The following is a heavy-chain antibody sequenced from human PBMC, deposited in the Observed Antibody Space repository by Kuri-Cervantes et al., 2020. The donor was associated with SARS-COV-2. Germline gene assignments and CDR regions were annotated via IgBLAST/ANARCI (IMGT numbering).Heavy chain of an antibody. CDR2: IWYDGSNK. Sequence: LSLSCAASGFTFSSYGMHWVRQAPGKGLEWVAVIWYDGSNKYYADSVKGRFTISRDNSKNTPYLQMNSLRAEDTAVYYCARDTVRGVIRYYFDYWGQGTLVTVSS. D-gene: IGHD3-16*02. CDR1: GFTFSSYG. V-gene: IGHV3-33*08. J-gene: IGHJ4*02. CDR3: ARDTVRGVIRYYFDY.